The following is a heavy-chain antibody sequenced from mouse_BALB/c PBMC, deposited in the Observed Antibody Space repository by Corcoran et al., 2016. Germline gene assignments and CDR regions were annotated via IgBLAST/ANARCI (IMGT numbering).Heavy chain of an antibody. J-gene: IGHJ4*01. CDR1: GYSFTDYI. V-gene: IGHV1-39*01. CDR3: ARATPYYAMDY. Sequence: EIQLQQTGPELVKPGASVKISCKASGYSFTDYIMLWVKQSHGKSLEWIGNINPYYGSTSYNLKFKGKATLTVDKSSSTAYMQLNSLTSEDSAVYYCARATPYYAMDYWGQGTSVTVSS. D-gene: IGHD1-1*01. CDR2: INPYYGST.